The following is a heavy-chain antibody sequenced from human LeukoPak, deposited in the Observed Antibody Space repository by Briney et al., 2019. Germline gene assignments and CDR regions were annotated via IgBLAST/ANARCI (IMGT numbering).Heavy chain of an antibody. D-gene: IGHD3-10*01. CDR2: INPNSGGT. CDR3: ARGGLGSYYYYYMDA. CDR1: GYTFTGYY. Sequence: GASVKVSCKASGYTFTGYYMHWVRQAPGQGLEWMGWINPNSGGTNYAQKFQGRVTMTRDTSISTAYMELSRLRSEDTAVYYCARGGLGSYYYYYMDAWGKGTTVTVSS. V-gene: IGHV1-2*02. J-gene: IGHJ6*03.